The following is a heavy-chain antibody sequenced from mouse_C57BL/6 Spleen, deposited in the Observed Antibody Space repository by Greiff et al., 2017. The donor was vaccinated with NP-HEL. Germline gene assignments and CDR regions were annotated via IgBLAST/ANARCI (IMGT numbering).Heavy chain of an antibody. CDR1: GYSFTDYN. CDR3: ARSVDYGSSPWAMDY. D-gene: IGHD1-1*01. CDR2: INPNYGTT. V-gene: IGHV1-39*01. J-gene: IGHJ4*01. Sequence: VQLKQSGPELVKPGASVKISCKASGYSFTDYNMNWVKQSNGKSLEWIGVINPNYGTTSYNQKFKGKATLTVDQSSSTAYMQLNSLTSEDSAVYYCARSVDYGSSPWAMDYWGQGTSVTVSS.